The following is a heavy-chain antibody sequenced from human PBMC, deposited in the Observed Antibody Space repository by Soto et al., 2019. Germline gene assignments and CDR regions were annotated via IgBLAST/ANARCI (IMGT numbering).Heavy chain of an antibody. CDR3: AAGRGEATVVTPF. Sequence: SVKVSCKVSGFPFSNSAFQWVRQARGQPLEWIGWIVVDSGSSNYAWKFQGRVTISRDMSTSTAYMELTGLRSDDTAVYYCAAGRGEATVVTPFWGQGTLVTVSS. V-gene: IGHV1-58*01. CDR2: IVVDSGSS. CDR1: GFPFSNSA. J-gene: IGHJ4*02. D-gene: IGHD2-21*02.